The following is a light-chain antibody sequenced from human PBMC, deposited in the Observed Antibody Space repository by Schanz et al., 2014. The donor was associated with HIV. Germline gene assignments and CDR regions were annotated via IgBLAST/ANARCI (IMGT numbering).Light chain of an antibody. V-gene: IGLV1-40*01. CDR3: NSYTSSSTWV. CDR1: RSNIGAGYD. Sequence: QSVLTQPPSVSGAPGQRVTISCTGSRSNIGAGYDVHWYQHLPGTAPKLLIYGNTNRPSGVPDLFSGSKSGTAASLTISGLQAEDEADYYCNSYTSSSTWVFGGGTKVTV. J-gene: IGLJ3*02. CDR2: GNT.